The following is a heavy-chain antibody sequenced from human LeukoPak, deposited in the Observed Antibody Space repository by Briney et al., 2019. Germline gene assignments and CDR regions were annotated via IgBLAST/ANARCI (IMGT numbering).Heavy chain of an antibody. J-gene: IGHJ6*02. D-gene: IGHD6-19*01. CDR1: GGSISSSSYY. V-gene: IGHV4-39*01. CDR2: INHSGST. CDR3: ARQSSGWAYYYYYGMDV. Sequence: SETLSLTCTVSGGSISSSSYYWSWIRQPPGKGLEWIGEINHSGSTNYNPSLKSRVTISVDTSKNQFSLKLSSVTAADTAVYYCARQSSGWAYYYYYGMDVWGQGTTVTVSS.